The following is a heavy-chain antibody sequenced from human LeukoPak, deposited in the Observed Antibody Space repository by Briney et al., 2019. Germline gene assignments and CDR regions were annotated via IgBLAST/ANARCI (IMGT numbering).Heavy chain of an antibody. CDR1: GFTFSSHA. D-gene: IGHD3-22*01. CDR3: AKDPYYYDTAGDY. V-gene: IGHV3-23*01. CDR2: ISGSGGST. J-gene: IGHJ4*02. Sequence: GGSLRLSCAASGFTFSSHAMSWVRQPPGKGLEWVSSISGSGGSTYYADSVKGRFTISRDNSKNTLYLQMNSLRAKDTAVYYCAKDPYYYDTAGDYWGQGTLVTVSS.